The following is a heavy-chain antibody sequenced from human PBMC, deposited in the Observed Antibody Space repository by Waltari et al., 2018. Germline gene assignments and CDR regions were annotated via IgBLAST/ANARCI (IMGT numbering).Heavy chain of an antibody. CDR3: ARGILRYYYGSGSYLNWFDP. V-gene: IGHV4-34*01. CDR1: GGSFSGYY. J-gene: IGHJ5*02. D-gene: IGHD3-10*01. Sequence: QVQLQQWGAGLLKPSETLSLTCAVYGGSFSGYYWSWIRQPPGKGLEWIGEINHRGSTNYTPSLKSRVTRSVDTSKNQFSLKLSSVTAAETAVYYCARGILRYYYGSGSYLNWFDPWGQGTLVTVSS. CDR2: INHRGST.